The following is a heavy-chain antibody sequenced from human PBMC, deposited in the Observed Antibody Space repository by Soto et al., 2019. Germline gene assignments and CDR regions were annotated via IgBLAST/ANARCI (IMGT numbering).Heavy chain of an antibody. D-gene: IGHD3-16*02. CDR3: ARGPYDYIWGSYRLGWFDP. Sequence: GASVKVSCKASGYTFTSYGISWVRQAPGQGLEWMGWISAYNGNTNYAQKLQGRVTMTTDTSTSTAYMELRSLRSDDTAVYYCARGPYDYIWGSYRLGWFDPWGQGTLVTVSS. J-gene: IGHJ5*02. CDR2: ISAYNGNT. CDR1: GYTFTSYG. V-gene: IGHV1-18*01.